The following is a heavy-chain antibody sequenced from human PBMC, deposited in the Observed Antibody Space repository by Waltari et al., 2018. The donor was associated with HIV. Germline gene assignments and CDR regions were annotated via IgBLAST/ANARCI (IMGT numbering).Heavy chain of an antibody. CDR1: GFTFRRDA. D-gene: IGHD5-18*01. Sequence: QVQLVESGVGVVQPGRSLRLPCPAPGFTFRRDAMPWVRQAPGKGLEWVAVIAYDGSNKYYADSVKGRFTISRDNSKNTLYLQMNSLRAEDTAVYYCAKPAAMASYGMDVWGQGTTVTVSS. CDR2: IAYDGSNK. V-gene: IGHV3-30*18. J-gene: IGHJ6*02. CDR3: AKPAAMASYGMDV.